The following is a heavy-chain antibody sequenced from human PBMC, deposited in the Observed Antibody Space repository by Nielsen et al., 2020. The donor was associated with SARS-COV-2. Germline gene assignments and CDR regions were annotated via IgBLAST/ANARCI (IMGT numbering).Heavy chain of an antibody. Sequence: SLKISCAASGFTFDDYAMHWVRQAPGKGLEWVSGISWNSGSIGYADSVKGRFTISRDNSKNTLYLQMNSLRAEDTAVYYYAREERESSSWFGGYFQHWGQGTLVTVSS. V-gene: IGHV3-9*01. J-gene: IGHJ1*01. D-gene: IGHD6-13*01. CDR1: GFTFDDYA. CDR2: ISWNSGSI. CDR3: AREERESSSWFGGYFQH.